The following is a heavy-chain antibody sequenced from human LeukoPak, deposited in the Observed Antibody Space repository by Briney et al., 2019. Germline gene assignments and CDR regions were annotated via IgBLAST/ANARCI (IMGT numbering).Heavy chain of an antibody. V-gene: IGHV1-2*02. CDR3: ARDSIPYCSSTSCYVVDY. CDR2: INPNSGGT. CDR1: GYTFTGYY. J-gene: IGHJ4*02. Sequence: ASVKVSCKASGYTFTGYYMHWVRQAPGQGLEWMGWINPNSGGTNYAQKFQGRVTMTRDTSISTAYMELSRLRSDDTAVYYCARDSIPYCSSTSCYVVDYSGQGTLVTVSS. D-gene: IGHD2-2*01.